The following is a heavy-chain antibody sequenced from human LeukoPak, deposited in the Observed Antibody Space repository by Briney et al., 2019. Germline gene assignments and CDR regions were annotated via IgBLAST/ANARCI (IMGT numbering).Heavy chain of an antibody. D-gene: IGHD4-23*01. CDR1: GFTFSSYA. CDR3: ALGVGGGNSGPVNFDY. Sequence: GGSLRLSCAGTGSGFTFSSYAMSWVRQAPGKGLEWLSSITDNGGSTYYADSVKGRFTISRDNSKNTLFVQMNSLRAEDTAVYYCALGVGGGNSGPVNFDYWGQGTLVTVSS. CDR2: ITDNGGST. J-gene: IGHJ4*02. V-gene: IGHV3-23*01.